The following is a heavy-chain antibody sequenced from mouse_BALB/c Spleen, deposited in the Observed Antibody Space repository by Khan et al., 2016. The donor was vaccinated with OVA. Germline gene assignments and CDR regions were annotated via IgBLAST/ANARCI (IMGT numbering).Heavy chain of an antibody. CDR3: ARSNYYGSGLDAMDY. Sequence: DLVKPGASVKLSCKASGYTFTSYWIHWTKQRPGQGLEWIGQIAPGSDSSYYNGMFKGKAILNVDTSSSTAYIQLSSLSSEDSAVSSCARSNYYGSGLDAMDYWGQGTAVTVSS. D-gene: IGHD1-1*01. J-gene: IGHJ4*01. V-gene: IGHV1S41*01. CDR2: IAPGSDSS. CDR1: GYTFTSYW.